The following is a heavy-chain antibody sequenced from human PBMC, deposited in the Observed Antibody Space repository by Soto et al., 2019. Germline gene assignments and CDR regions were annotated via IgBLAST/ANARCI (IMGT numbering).Heavy chain of an antibody. CDR2: IYYNGNT. Sequence: PSETLSLTCIVSGDSISSGGSYWTWIRQHPGKGLEWIGYIYYNGNTYYNPSLRSRITISVDTSNNQFSLNLNSVTAADTAVYYCASFNDRLTPATVLHWGQGTLVTVSS. CDR3: ASFNDRLTPATVLH. V-gene: IGHV4-31*03. D-gene: IGHD4-4*01. J-gene: IGHJ4*02. CDR1: GDSISSGGSY.